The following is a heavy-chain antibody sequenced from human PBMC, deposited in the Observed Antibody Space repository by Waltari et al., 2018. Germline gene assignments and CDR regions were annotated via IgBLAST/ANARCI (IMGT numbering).Heavy chain of an antibody. D-gene: IGHD6-13*01. V-gene: IGHV3-30*18. CDR2: ISYDGSNK. J-gene: IGHJ6*03. CDR3: AKDTLAAAGTGYYYYYMDV. Sequence: QVQLVESGGGVVQPGRSLRLSCAASGFTFSSYGMHWVRQAPGKGLEWVAVISYDGSNKDYADSVKGRFTISRDNSKNTLYLQMNSLRAEDTAVYYCAKDTLAAAGTGYYYYYMDVWGKGTTVTVSS. CDR1: GFTFSSYG.